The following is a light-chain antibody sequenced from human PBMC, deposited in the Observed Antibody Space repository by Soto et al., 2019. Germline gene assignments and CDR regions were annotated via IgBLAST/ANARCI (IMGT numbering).Light chain of an antibody. CDR1: QTVRDD. CDR2: GAS. V-gene: IGKV3-15*01. J-gene: IGKJ3*01. Sequence: EIVMTQSPATLFVSPGERATLSCRASQTVRDDLAWYQQKPGQAPRLLIYGASTRSTDNPARFSAGGSGTEFTLSIIGIQSEASAIYYCQQDHDWPPFTFGPGAKVNI. CDR3: QQDHDWPPFT.